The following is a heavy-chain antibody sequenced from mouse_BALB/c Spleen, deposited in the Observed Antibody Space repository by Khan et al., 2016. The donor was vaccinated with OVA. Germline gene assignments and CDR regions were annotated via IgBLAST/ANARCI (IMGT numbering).Heavy chain of an antibody. Sequence: EVELVESGGGFMQPGGSLTLSCATSGFTFTDYYMYWVRQTPEKRLEWVAYISTRGTTPYYSDTVRGRFPISRDNAKNTLYLQMSSLKSEDTASYYGAREGDGGCLAYWGQGTLVTVSA. CDR1: GFTFTDYY. CDR2: ISTRGTTP. V-gene: IGHV5-12*02. CDR3: AREGDGGCLAY. J-gene: IGHJ3*01. D-gene: IGHD1-1*02.